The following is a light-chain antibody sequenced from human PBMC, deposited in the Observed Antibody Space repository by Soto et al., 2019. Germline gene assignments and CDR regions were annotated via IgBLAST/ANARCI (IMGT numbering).Light chain of an antibody. CDR2: KND. CDR3: ASWGDSLIFYGV. J-gene: IGLJ3*02. V-gene: IGLV1-47*01. CDR1: SSKFGRNY. Sequence: QSVLTQPPSASGTPGQSVTISCSGSSSKFGRNYVYWYQQLTGTAPKLLIYKNDQRPSGVPDRFSGSKSGAPASLAISGLQSEDEADYYCASWGDSLIFYGVFGGGTNLTVL.